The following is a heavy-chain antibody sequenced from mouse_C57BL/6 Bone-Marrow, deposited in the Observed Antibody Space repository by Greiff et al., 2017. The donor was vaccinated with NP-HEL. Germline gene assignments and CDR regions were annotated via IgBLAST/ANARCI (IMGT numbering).Heavy chain of an antibody. Sequence: VQLQQPGAELVMPGASVKLSCKASGYTFTSYWMHWVKQRPGQGLEWIGEIDPSDSYTNYNQKFKGKSTLTVDKSSSTAYMQLSSLTSEDSAVYDGAREIGDYLYYFDYGGQGTTLTVSA. CDR3: AREIGDYLYYFDY. D-gene: IGHD2-4*01. CDR2: IDPSDSYT. CDR1: GYTFTSYW. J-gene: IGHJ2*01. V-gene: IGHV1-69*01.